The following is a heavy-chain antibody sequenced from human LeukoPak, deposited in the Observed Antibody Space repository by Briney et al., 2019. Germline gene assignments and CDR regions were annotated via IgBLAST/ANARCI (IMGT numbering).Heavy chain of an antibody. J-gene: IGHJ4*02. D-gene: IGHD1-26*01. V-gene: IGHV3-23*01. CDR2: ISGAGGST. Sequence: PGGSLRLSCAASGFTFSGYAMNWVRQAPGKGLEWVSAISGAGGSTYYADSVKGRFTISRANSKNTLYLQMNSLRVEDTALYYCAKGGKWDVTPFDYWGQGTLVTVSS. CDR1: GFTFSGYA. CDR3: AKGGKWDVTPFDY.